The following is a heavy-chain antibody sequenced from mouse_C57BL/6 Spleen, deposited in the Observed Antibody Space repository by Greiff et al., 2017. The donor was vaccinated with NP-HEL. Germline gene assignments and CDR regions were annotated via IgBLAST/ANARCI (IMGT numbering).Heavy chain of an antibody. Sequence: EVHLVESGGDLVKPGGSLKLSCAASGFTFSSYGMSWVRQTPDKRLEWVATISSGGSYTYYPDSVKGRFTISRDNAKNTLYLQMSSLKSEDTAMYYCARHETYGYFDYWGQGTTLTVSS. V-gene: IGHV5-6*01. CDR3: ARHETYGYFDY. CDR1: GFTFSSYG. J-gene: IGHJ2*01. CDR2: ISSGGSYT. D-gene: IGHD1-1*01.